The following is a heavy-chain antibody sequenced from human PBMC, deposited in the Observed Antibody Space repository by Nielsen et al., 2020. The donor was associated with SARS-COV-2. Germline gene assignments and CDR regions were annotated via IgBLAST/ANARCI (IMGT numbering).Heavy chain of an antibody. CDR3: ARGFQVSSITMIVVVITTGWFDP. CDR1: GVSISTYY. V-gene: IGHV4-59*01. CDR2: VYYSGTT. Sequence: SETLSLTCTVSGVSISTYYWSWIRQPPGKGLEWIGYVYYSGTTSYNPSLKSRVTISVDTSKNQFSLKLSSVTAADTAVYYCARGFQVSSITMIVVVITTGWFDPWGQGTLVTVSS. D-gene: IGHD3-22*01. J-gene: IGHJ5*02.